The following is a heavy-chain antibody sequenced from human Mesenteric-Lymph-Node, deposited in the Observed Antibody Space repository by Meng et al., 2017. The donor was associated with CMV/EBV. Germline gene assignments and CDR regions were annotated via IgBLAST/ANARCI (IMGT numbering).Heavy chain of an antibody. Sequence: GGSLRLSCAASGFNFSTYDLNWVRQAPGKGLEWVSLISTTGNTINYADSVKGRFTISRDNAKHSLHLEMKSLRAEDTAVYYCARDLGSSFGYWGQGALVTVSS. CDR3: ARDLGSSFGY. J-gene: IGHJ4*02. CDR1: GFNFSTYD. D-gene: IGHD6-6*01. V-gene: IGHV3-48*03. CDR2: ISTTGNTI.